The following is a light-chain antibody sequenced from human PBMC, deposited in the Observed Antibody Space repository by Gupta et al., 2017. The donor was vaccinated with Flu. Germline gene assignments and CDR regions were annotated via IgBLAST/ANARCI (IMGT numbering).Light chain of an antibody. Sequence: DIVMTQSPDSLAVSLGERATINCKSSQSLLYSSNNQNYLAWYQQRPGQPPKLLVYWASTRESGVPDRFSGSGSGTDFTLTISSLQAEDVAVYYCHQYYGPPFTFGPGTEVHVK. CDR1: QSLLYSSNNQNY. CDR2: WAS. J-gene: IGKJ3*01. CDR3: HQYYGPPFT. V-gene: IGKV4-1*01.